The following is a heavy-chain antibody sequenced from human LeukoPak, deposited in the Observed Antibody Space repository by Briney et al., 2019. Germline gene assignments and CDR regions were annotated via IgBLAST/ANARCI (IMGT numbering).Heavy chain of an antibody. Sequence: GESLKISCKGSGYDFSTHWISWVRQMPGKGLEWMGRIDPSASYINYSPSFQGHVSISADKSIDTVYLQWNSLKASDTAMYYCARRVGNYVNFDYWGQGTLVIVSS. CDR1: GYDFSTHW. D-gene: IGHD1-26*01. V-gene: IGHV5-10-1*01. CDR2: IDPSASYI. CDR3: ARRVGNYVNFDY. J-gene: IGHJ4*02.